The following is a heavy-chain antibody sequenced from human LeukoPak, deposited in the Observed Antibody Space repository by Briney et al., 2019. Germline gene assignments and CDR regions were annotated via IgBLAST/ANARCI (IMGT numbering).Heavy chain of an antibody. CDR1: GYIFTNFW. CDR2: IYPGDSDS. J-gene: IGHJ4*02. D-gene: IGHD3-22*01. Sequence: GESLRISCRASGYIFTNFWINWVRQVPGKGLEWMGIIYPGDSDSRYSPSFQGQVTISADKSVTTTYLQWSSLMPSDTAIYYCARLNYYDSSGHSTSFDYWGQGTLVSVSS. V-gene: IGHV5-51*01. CDR3: ARLNYYDSSGHSTSFDY.